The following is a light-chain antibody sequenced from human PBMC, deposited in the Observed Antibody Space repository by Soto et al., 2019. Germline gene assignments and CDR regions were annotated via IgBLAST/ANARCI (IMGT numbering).Light chain of an antibody. J-gene: IGLJ3*02. CDR1: SGRSSFT. CDR2: INSDGSH. V-gene: IGLV4-69*01. CDR3: QTWGTGMV. Sequence: MLTQSPSASASLGASVKLTCTLSSGRSSFTIAWHQQPSGKGPRYLMKINSDGSHTKGDGIPDRFSGSSSGADRYLTISSLQSEDEADYYCQTWGTGMVFGGGTQLTVL.